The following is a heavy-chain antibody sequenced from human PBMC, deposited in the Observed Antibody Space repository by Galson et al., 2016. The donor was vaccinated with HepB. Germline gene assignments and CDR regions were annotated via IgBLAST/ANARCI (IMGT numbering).Heavy chain of an antibody. D-gene: IGHD1-7*01. J-gene: IGHJ5*01. CDR2: IYWDDDK. Sequence: PALVKPTQTLTLTCTFSGFSLSASGVGVGWIRQPPGKALEWLALIYWDDDKHYSPSPKSRLTITKDTSKNQVVLTMADMQPVDTATYYCANRGRHLLVLTHFDSWGPGTLVTVSS. CDR3: ANRGRHLLVLTHFDS. CDR1: GFSLSASGVG. V-gene: IGHV2-5*02.